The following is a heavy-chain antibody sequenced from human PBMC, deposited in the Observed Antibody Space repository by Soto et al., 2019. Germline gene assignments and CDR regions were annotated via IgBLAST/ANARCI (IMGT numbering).Heavy chain of an antibody. J-gene: IGHJ5*02. D-gene: IGHD6-13*01. Sequence: SVKVSCKASGGTFSSYAISWVRQAPGQVLEWMGRIIPIFRTANYAQKFQGRVTITADKSTSTAYMDLSSLRSEDTAVYYCASDGIAAAGRVLLFDPWGKGTLATVSS. V-gene: IGHV1-69*06. CDR3: ASDGIAAAGRVLLFDP. CDR2: IIPIFRTA. CDR1: GGTFSSYA.